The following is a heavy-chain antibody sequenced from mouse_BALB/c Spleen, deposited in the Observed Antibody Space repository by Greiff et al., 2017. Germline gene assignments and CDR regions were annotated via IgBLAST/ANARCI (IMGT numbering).Heavy chain of an antibody. D-gene: IGHD3-2*01. CDR3: ARDRGDSSGYYFDY. CDR1: GFSLTSYG. J-gene: IGHJ2*01. Sequence: VQLQQSGPGLVAPSQSLSITCTVSGFSLTSYGVHWVRQPPGKGLEWLGVIWAGGSTNYNSALMSRLSISKDNSKSQVFLKMNSLQTDDTAMYYCARDRGDSSGYYFDYWGQGTTLTVSS. CDR2: IWAGGST. V-gene: IGHV2-9*02.